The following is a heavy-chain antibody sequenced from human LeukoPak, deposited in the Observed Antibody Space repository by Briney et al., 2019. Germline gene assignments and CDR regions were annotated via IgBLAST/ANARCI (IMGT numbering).Heavy chain of an antibody. CDR1: GGSISSGTYY. CDR3: ARDSPDCGSTTCYKDWFDP. J-gene: IGHJ5*02. V-gene: IGHV4-39*07. D-gene: IGHD2-2*02. Sequence: PSETLSLTCTVSGGSISSGTYYWGWTRQPPGKGLQWIGSVYYSGSTYYNPSLQSRVTISVDTSKNHFSLKLSSVTAADTAVYYCARDSPDCGSTTCYKDWFDPWGQGTLVTVSS. CDR2: VYYSGST.